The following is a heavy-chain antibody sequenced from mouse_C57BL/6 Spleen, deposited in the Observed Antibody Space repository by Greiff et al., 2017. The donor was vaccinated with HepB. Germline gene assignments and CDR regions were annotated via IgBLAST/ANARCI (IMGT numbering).Heavy chain of an antibody. J-gene: IGHJ2*01. V-gene: IGHV3-6*01. CDR1: GYSITSGYY. CDR3: ARGGGYYVFDY. Sequence: EVKLEESGPGLVKPSQSLSLTCSVTGYSITSGYYWNWIRQFPGNKLEWMGYISYDGSNNYNPSLKNRISITRDTSKNQFFLKLNSVTTEDTATYDCARGGGYYVFDYWGQGTTLTVSS. D-gene: IGHD2-3*01. CDR2: ISYDGSN.